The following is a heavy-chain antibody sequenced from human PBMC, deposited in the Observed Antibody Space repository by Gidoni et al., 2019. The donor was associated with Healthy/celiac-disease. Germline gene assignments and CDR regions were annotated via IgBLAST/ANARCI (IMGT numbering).Heavy chain of an antibody. CDR3: AKEAAGYDSSGYSSDFDY. CDR2: ISGSGGST. V-gene: IGHV3-23*04. Sequence: EVQLVESGGGLVQPGGSLRLSCAAPGFTFSCYAMSWVRQAPGKGLEWVSAISGSGGSTYYADSVKGRFTISRDNSKNTLYLQMNSLRAEDTAVYYCAKEAAGYDSSGYSSDFDYWGQGTLVTVSS. CDR1: GFTFSCYA. J-gene: IGHJ4*02. D-gene: IGHD3-22*01.